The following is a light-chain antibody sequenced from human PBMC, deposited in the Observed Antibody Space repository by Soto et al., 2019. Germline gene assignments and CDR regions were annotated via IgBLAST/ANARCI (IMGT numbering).Light chain of an antibody. CDR1: SSDIGGYNY. CDR3: TSYTRTRNLL. Sequence: QSVLTQPASVSGSPGQSITISCTGTSSDIGGYNYVSWYQHHPGQAPKLIIFEVSHRSSGVSNRFSGSKSGNTASLTISGLQTEDEADYYCTSYTRTRNLLFGGGTKLTVL. CDR2: EVS. J-gene: IGLJ2*01. V-gene: IGLV2-14*01.